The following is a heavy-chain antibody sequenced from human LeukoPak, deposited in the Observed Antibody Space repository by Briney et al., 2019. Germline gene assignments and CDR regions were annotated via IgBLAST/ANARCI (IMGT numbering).Heavy chain of an antibody. CDR3: ARNPLWFGETHAFDI. CDR1: GGSISSYY. Sequence: PSETLSLTCTVSGGSISSYYWSWIRQPAGKGLEWIGRTYTSGSPTYNPSLKSRVTLSLDTSKNQFSLRLNSVTAADTAVYYCARNPLWFGETHAFDIWGQGTMVTVSS. J-gene: IGHJ3*02. D-gene: IGHD3-10*01. V-gene: IGHV4-4*07. CDR2: TYTSGSP.